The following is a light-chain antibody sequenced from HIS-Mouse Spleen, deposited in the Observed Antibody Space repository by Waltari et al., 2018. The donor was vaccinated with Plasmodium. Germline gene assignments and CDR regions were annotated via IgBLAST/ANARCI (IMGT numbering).Light chain of an antibody. V-gene: IGLV2-14*03. Sequence: QSALTQPASVSGSPGPSITTSCTGTSRDVGGYNYVSWYQQHPGKAPKLMIYDVSNRPSGVSNRFSGSKSGNTASLTISGLQAEDEADYYCSSYTSSSTLVFGGGTKLTVL. CDR3: SSYTSSSTLV. J-gene: IGLJ2*01. CDR1: SRDVGGYNY. CDR2: DVS.